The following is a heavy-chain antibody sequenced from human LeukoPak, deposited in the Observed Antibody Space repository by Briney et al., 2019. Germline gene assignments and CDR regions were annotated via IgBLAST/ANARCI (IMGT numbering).Heavy chain of an antibody. Sequence: PGRSLRLSCAASGFTFSSYGMHWVRQAPGKGLEWVAVISYDGSNKYYADSVKGRFTISRDNSKNTLYLQMNSLRAEDTAVYYCAKGPVRYCSSTSCLFNWFDPWGQGTLVTVSS. V-gene: IGHV3-30*18. CDR2: ISYDGSNK. CDR1: GFTFSSYG. J-gene: IGHJ5*02. D-gene: IGHD2-2*01. CDR3: AKGPVRYCSSTSCLFNWFDP.